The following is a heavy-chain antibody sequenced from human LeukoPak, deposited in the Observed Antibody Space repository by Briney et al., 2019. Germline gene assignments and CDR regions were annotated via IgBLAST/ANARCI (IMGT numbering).Heavy chain of an antibody. CDR3: ARTGCYYDSSGYSY. D-gene: IGHD3-22*01. V-gene: IGHV2-70*17. Sequence: SGPALVKPTQTLILTCTFSGFSLTTRGMCVSWIRQPPGKALEWLARIDWDDDKFYNTSLKTRLTISKDTSKNQVVLTMTNMGPVDTATYYCARTGCYYDSSGYSYWGQGTLVTVSS. J-gene: IGHJ4*02. CDR1: GFSLTTRGMC. CDR2: IDWDDDK.